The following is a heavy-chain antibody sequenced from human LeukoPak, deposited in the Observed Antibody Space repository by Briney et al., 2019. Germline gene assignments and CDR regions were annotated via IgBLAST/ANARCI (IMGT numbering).Heavy chain of an antibody. D-gene: IGHD3-22*01. CDR2: INPSGGST. CDR3: ALGGSVVAATTRITMIVVVTGVDAFDI. Sequence: ASVKVSCKASGYTFTSYYMHWVRQAPGQGLEWMGIINPSGGSTSYAQKFQGRVTMTRDTSTSTVYMELSSLRSEDTAVYYCALGGSVVAATTRITMIVVVTGVDAFDIWGPGTMVTVSS. CDR1: GYTFTSYY. V-gene: IGHV1-46*03. J-gene: IGHJ3*02.